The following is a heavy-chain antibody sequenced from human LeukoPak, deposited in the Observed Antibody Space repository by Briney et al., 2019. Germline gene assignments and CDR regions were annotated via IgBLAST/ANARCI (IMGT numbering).Heavy chain of an antibody. D-gene: IGHD3-10*02. CDR3: ARHRSMLTPQVAYGMDV. CDR2: ISYSGST. V-gene: IGHV4-59*08. J-gene: IGHJ6*02. Sequence: SETLSLTSTVSGDSISSYYWSWIRQPPGKGLEWIGYISYSGSTNYNPSLRSRVTISVDTSKNQFSLKLSSVTAAGTAVYYCARHRSMLTPQVAYGMDVWGQGTTVTVSS. CDR1: GDSISSYY.